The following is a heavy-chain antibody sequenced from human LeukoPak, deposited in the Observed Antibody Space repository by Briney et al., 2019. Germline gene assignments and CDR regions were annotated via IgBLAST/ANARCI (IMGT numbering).Heavy chain of an antibody. CDR1: DFPFSDYW. D-gene: IGHD5-12*01. CDR2: IKRDGSEE. V-gene: IGHV3-7*01. CDR3: ARCAIVTTMRAVDC. Sequence: GGSLRLSCAASDFPFSDYWMSLGRQAPGKGLEWVANIKRDGSEEYYVDSVKGRFTISRDNAKNSLYLQMNSLRVEDTAVYYCARCAIVTTMRAVDCWGQGTLVTVAS. J-gene: IGHJ4*02.